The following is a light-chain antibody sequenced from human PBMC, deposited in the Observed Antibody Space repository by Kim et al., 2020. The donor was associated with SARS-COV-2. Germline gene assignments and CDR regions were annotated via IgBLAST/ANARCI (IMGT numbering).Light chain of an antibody. V-gene: IGKV3-11*01. Sequence: SWSPGERATRSRGASQSVRSYLAWSQQRPGHAPRLLIYDVSNSATGIPARFSGSGYRTDFTHTHSSLEPEDIALYSCNQRSDWPDTFGRGTKLEI. CDR2: DVS. CDR3: NQRSDWPDT. J-gene: IGKJ2*01. CDR1: QSVRSY.